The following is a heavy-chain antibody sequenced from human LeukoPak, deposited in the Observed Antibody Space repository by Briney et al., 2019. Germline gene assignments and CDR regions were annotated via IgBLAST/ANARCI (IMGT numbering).Heavy chain of an antibody. CDR2: ISGTGDST. CDR3: ARKAGLGGFDP. Sequence: GGSLRLSCAASGFTFSSYAMSWVRQAPEKGLEWVSAISGTGDSTYYPDSVKGRFTISRENSKNTLYLRMNSLRAEDTAVYYCARKAGLGGFDPWGQGTLVTVSS. CDR1: GFTFSSYA. D-gene: IGHD6-13*01. V-gene: IGHV3-23*01. J-gene: IGHJ5*02.